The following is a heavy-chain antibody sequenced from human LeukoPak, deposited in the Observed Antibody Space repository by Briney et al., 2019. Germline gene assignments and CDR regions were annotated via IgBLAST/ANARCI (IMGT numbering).Heavy chain of an antibody. CDR2: VYYSGTA. CDR1: GGSMRSYY. D-gene: IGHD6-19*01. CDR3: ARTKSCWYYSDY. V-gene: IGHV4-59*08. Sequence: SETLTLTCTVSGGSMRSYYWSWIRQPPGKGLELIGYVYYSGTANYNPSLESRVTILVDTSKNQFSLNLSSVTAADTAVYYCARTKSCWYYSDYWGQGTLVTVSS. J-gene: IGHJ4*02.